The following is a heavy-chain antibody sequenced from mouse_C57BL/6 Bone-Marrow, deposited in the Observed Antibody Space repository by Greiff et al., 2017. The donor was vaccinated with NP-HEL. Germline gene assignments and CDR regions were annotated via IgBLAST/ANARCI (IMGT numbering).Heavy chain of an antibody. D-gene: IGHD2-1*01. CDR1: GYTFTSYG. Sequence: VQLQQSGAELARPGASVKLSCKASGYTFTSYGISWVKQRTGQGLEWIGEIYPRSGNTYYNEKFKGKATLTSDKSSSTAYRELRSLTSEDSAVYVCARQIYYSLYYFDYGGQGTTLTVSS. V-gene: IGHV1-81*01. CDR3: ARQIYYSLYYFDY. J-gene: IGHJ2*01. CDR2: IYPRSGNT.